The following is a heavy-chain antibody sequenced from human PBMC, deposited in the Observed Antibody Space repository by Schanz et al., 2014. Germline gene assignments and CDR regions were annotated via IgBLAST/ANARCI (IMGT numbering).Heavy chain of an antibody. V-gene: IGHV3-23*01. CDR3: AKSQGSSFDS. D-gene: IGHD6-13*01. J-gene: IGHJ4*02. CDR2: MNESHSTI. CDR1: GFSFSSYA. Sequence: EVQLLESGGGLVEPGGSLRLSCAASGFSFSSYAMGWVRQARGKGLEWVSAMNESHSTIYYADSVRGRFTISRDNAENTLFLQMNSLRAEDTAVYYCAKSQGSSFDSWGQGTLXTVSS.